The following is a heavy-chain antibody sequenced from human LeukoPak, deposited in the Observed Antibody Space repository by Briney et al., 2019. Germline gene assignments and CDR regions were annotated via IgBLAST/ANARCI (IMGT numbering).Heavy chain of an antibody. D-gene: IGHD3-22*01. CDR1: GFTVSSSY. J-gene: IGHJ4*02. CDR2: IYSGGGT. CDR3: ARNYYDSSAYYYFDY. Sequence: PGRSLRLSCAASGFTVSSSYMNWVRQAPGKGLEWVSLIYSGGGTYYADSVKGRFTISRDNSKNTLYLQMNSLRAEDTAVYYCARNYYDSSAYYYFDYWGQGTLVTVPS. V-gene: IGHV3-66*01.